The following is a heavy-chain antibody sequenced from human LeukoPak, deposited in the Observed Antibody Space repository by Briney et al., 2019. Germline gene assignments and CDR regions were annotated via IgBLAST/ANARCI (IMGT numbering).Heavy chain of an antibody. D-gene: IGHD5-18*01. CDR1: GYTLTELS. CDR3: ATVARGYSYGYSY. Sequence: ASVKVSCXVSGYTLTELSMHWVRRAHGKGLEWMGGFDPEDGETIYAQKFQGRVTMTEDTSTDTAYMELSSLRSEDTAVYYCATVARGYSYGYSYWGQGTLVTVSS. V-gene: IGHV1-24*01. CDR2: FDPEDGET. J-gene: IGHJ4*02.